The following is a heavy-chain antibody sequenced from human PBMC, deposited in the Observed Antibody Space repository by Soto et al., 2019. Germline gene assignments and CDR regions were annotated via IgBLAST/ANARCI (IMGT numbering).Heavy chain of an antibody. D-gene: IGHD3-16*02. Sequence: SETLSLTCAVYGGSFSGYYWSWIRQPPGKGLEWIGEINHSRSTNYNPSLKSRVTISVDTSKNQFSLKLSSVTAADTAVYYCARVKVTQLSYYYYGMDVWGQGTTVNVS. CDR3: ARVKVTQLSYYYYGMDV. CDR1: GGSFSGYY. V-gene: IGHV4-34*01. J-gene: IGHJ6*02. CDR2: INHSRST.